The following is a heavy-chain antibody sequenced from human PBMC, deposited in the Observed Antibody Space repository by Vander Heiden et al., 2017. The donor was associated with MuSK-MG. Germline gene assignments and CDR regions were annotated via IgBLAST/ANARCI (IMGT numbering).Heavy chain of an antibody. CDR2: VNPNSGAT. CDR3: ARDLTAYRGRLDTWTGVFDL. V-gene: IGHV1-2*02. D-gene: IGHD2-21*01. J-gene: IGHJ3*01. Sequence: QVQLVQSGAEVKKPGASVKVSCTASEYTFTGYFVHWVRQAPGQSLEWMGWVNPNSGATNYAQQFQGRVTMTRDTTTSTAYMELSSLRSDDTAVYYCARDLTAYRGRLDTWTGVFDLWGQGTKVTVSS. CDR1: EYTFTGYF.